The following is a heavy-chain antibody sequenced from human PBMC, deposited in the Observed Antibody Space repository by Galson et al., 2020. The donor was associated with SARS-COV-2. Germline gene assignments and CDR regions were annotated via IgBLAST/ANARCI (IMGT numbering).Heavy chain of an antibody. J-gene: IGHJ2*01. V-gene: IGHV1-2*04. Sequence: VSCKASGYTFTGYYMHWVRQAPGQGLEWMGWINPNSGGTNYAQKFQGWVTMTRDTSISTAYMELSRLGSDDTAVYYCARDRGDYENNWYFDLWGRGTLVTVSS. CDR3: ARDRGDYENNWYFDL. D-gene: IGHD4-17*01. CDR1: GYTFTGYY. CDR2: INPNSGGT.